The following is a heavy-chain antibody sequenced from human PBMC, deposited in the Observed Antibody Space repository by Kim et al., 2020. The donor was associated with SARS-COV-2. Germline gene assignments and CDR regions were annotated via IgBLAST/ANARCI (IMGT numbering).Heavy chain of an antibody. D-gene: IGHD3-10*02. Sequence: GGSLRLSCAASGFTFDDYAMHWVRQAPGKGLEWVSGISWNSGSIGYADSVKGRFNISRDNAKNSLYLQMNSLRAEDTALYYCAKDISSGWKPHYYFDYWGQGALVTVPS. J-gene: IGHJ4*02. CDR1: GFTFDDYA. V-gene: IGHV3-9*01. CDR3: AKDISSGWKPHYYFDY. CDR2: ISWNSGSI.